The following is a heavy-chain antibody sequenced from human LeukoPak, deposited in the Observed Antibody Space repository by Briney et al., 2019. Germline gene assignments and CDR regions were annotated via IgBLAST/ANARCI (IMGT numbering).Heavy chain of an antibody. V-gene: IGHV3-21*01. J-gene: IGHJ4*02. CDR1: GFTFSSYS. Sequence: GGSLRLSCAASGFTFSSYSMNWVRQAPGKGLEWASSISSTSTYIYYTDSVKGRFTISRDNAKNSLYLQMNSLRAEDTAVYYCARGRVGSGIYDYFDYWGQGILVTVSS. CDR3: ARGRVGSGIYDYFDY. CDR2: ISSTSTYI. D-gene: IGHD3-10*01.